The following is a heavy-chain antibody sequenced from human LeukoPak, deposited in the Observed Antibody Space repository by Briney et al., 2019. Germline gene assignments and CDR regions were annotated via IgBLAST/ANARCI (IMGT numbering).Heavy chain of an antibody. J-gene: IGHJ4*02. CDR3: AKTIDGYWPQFDV. Sequence: GGSLRLSCAASGFPFSDHNIHWVRRAPGKGLEWVAFISFEGSKIDYADSVKGRFTISRDNTQNTVSLQMNSLRSDDTAMYYCAKTIDGYWPQFDVWGQGTLVTVSS. V-gene: IGHV3-30*02. D-gene: IGHD5-24*01. CDR1: GFPFSDHN. CDR2: ISFEGSKI.